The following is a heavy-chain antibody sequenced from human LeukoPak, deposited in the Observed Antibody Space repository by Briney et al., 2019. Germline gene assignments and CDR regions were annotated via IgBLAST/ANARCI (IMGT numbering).Heavy chain of an antibody. V-gene: IGHV3-72*01. CDR1: GFTFSDLH. CDR3: AGGSRGYFDY. Sequence: PGGSLRLSCAASGFTFSDLHIDWVRQAPGKGLEWVGRIRNKATSYTTEYAASVKGRFTISRDDSKNSVYLQMNNLQTEDTAVYYCAGGSRGYFDYWDQGTLVTVSS. D-gene: IGHD5-12*01. J-gene: IGHJ4*02. CDR2: IRNKATSYTT.